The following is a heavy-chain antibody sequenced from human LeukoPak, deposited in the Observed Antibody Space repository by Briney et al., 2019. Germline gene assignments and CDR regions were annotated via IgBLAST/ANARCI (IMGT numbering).Heavy chain of an antibody. D-gene: IGHD2-2*01. CDR2: IYYSGST. CDR1: GGSISSSNYY. V-gene: IGHV4-39*07. J-gene: IGHJ6*04. CDR3: ARVVVVPAAIGLMDV. Sequence: SETLSLTCTVSGGSISSSNYYWGWIRQPPGKGLEWIGSIYYSGSTYYNPSLKSRVTISVDTSKNQFSLKLSSVTAADTAVYYCARVVVVPAAIGLMDVWGKGTTVTVSS.